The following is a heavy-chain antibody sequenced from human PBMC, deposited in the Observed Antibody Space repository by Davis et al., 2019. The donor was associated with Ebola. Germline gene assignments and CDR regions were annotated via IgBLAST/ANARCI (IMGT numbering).Heavy chain of an antibody. CDR1: GGTFSSYA. CDR3: ALATTAGSWPRKYYYYGMDV. D-gene: IGHD6-13*01. Sequence: SVKVSCKASGGTFSSYAISWVRQAPGQGLEWMGGIIPIFGTANYAQMFQGRLTITADKSTSTAYMELSSLRSEDTAVYYCALATTAGSWPRKYYYYGMDVWGQGTTVTVSS. CDR2: IIPIFGTA. J-gene: IGHJ6*02. V-gene: IGHV1-69*06.